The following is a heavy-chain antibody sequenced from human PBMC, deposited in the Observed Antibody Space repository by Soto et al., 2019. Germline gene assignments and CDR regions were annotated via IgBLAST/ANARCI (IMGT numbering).Heavy chain of an antibody. CDR1: GYTFTSYG. J-gene: IGHJ5*02. D-gene: IGHD2-2*01. CDR3: ARGPLGYCSSTSCYGGLGWFDP. CDR2: ISAYNGNT. Sequence: QVQLVQSGAEVKKPGASVKVSCKASGYTFTSYGISWVRQAPGQGLEWMGWISAYNGNTNYAQKLQGRVTMTTDTSTSTAYMELRSLRSDDTAVYYCARGPLGYCSSTSCYGGLGWFDPWGLGTLVTVSS. V-gene: IGHV1-18*01.